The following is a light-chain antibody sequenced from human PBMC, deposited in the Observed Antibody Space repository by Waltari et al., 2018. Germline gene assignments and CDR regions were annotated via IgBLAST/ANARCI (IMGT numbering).Light chain of an antibody. Sequence: DIQMTQSPSSLSASVGDRVTFTCQATQDITTSLSWFQQNPGEAPRLLIYDASTLQPGVPSRFSGTGSATGFSLTITSLQLDDSATYYCQQFHSLPYTFARGTKLHIK. J-gene: IGKJ2*01. V-gene: IGKV1-33*01. CDR1: QDITTS. CDR3: QQFHSLPYT. CDR2: DAS.